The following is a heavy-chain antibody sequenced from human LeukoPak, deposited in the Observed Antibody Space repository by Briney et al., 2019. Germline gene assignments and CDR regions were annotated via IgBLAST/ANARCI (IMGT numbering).Heavy chain of an antibody. Sequence: GGSLRLSCAASGFTFSSYGMHWVRQAPGKGLEGVAFIRYDGSNKYYADSVQGRFTISRDNSKTTLYLQMTSLRAEDTAVYYCAKGCGYSYGYYFDYWGQGTLVTLSS. CDR3: AKGCGYSYGYYFDY. CDR1: GFTFSSYG. D-gene: IGHD5-18*01. J-gene: IGHJ4*02. V-gene: IGHV3-30*02. CDR2: IRYDGSNK.